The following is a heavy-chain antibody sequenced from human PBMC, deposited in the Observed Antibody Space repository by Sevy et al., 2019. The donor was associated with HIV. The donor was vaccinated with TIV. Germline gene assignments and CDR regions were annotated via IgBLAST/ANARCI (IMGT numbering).Heavy chain of an antibody. Sequence: SETLSLTCTVSGGSISAYYWSWIRQPPGKPLEYIGYIYYTGSTNYNPSLKSRVTISVDTSKNQFSLKLNSVTAADTAVYFCAGAPPVRSGDDSLNWFVPWGQGTLVTVSS. CDR1: GGSISAYY. J-gene: IGHJ5*02. CDR2: IYYTGST. D-gene: IGHD5-12*01. V-gene: IGHV4-59*01. CDR3: AGAPPVRSGDDSLNWFVP.